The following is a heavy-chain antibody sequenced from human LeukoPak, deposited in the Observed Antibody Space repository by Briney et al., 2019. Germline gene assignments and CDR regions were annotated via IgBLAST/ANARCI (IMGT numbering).Heavy chain of an antibody. CDR2: IKQDGSEK. CDR1: GFTFSSYW. Sequence: RPGGSQRLSCAGSGFTFSSYWMSWVRQAPGKGPEWVANIKQDGSEKYYVDSVKGRFTISRDNAKNSLYLQMNSLRAEDTAVYYCARDSDFWSGYYSGNYFDYWGQGTLVTVSS. CDR3: ARDSDFWSGYYSGNYFDY. J-gene: IGHJ4*02. V-gene: IGHV3-7*01. D-gene: IGHD3-3*01.